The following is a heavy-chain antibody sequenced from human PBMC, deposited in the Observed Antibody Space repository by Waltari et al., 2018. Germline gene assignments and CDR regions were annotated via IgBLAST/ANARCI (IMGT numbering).Heavy chain of an antibody. J-gene: IGHJ6*02. Sequence: QVQLVQSGAEVKKPGASVKVSCKASGYTFTSYDINWVRQATGQGLEWMGWMNPNSGNTGYAQKFQGRVTITRNTSISTAYMELSSLRSEDTAVDYCARGQSSSWLFYYYYGMDVWGQGTTVTVSS. D-gene: IGHD6-13*01. CDR2: MNPNSGNT. CDR3: ARGQSSSWLFYYYYGMDV. CDR1: GYTFTSYD. V-gene: IGHV1-8*03.